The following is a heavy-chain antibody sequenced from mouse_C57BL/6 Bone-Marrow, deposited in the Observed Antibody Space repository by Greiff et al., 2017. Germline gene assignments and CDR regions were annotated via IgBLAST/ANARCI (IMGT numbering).Heavy chain of an antibody. V-gene: IGHV5-6*01. CDR3: TRHGGGYYAMDY. J-gene: IGHJ4*01. CDR1: GFTFSSYG. Sequence: EVQGVESGGDLVKPGGSLKLSCAASGFTFSSYGMSWVRQTPDKRLEWVATISSGGSYTYYPDSVTGRFTISRDNAKNDLYMRMSRMKAEDTAMYYCTRHGGGYYAMDYWGQGTSVTVSS. CDR2: ISSGGSYT.